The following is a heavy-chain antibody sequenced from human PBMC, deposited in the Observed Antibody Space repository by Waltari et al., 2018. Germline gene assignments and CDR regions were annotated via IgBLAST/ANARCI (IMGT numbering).Heavy chain of an antibody. CDR3: AKDDTVFDY. Sequence: EVQLLESGGGLVQPGGSLRLSCAASGFTFSSYAMSWVRQAPGKGLEWVSGIYSGGRTYDADSVKGRFTISRDNSKNTLYLQMNSLRAEDTAVYYCAKDDTVFDYWGQGTLVTVSS. D-gene: IGHD4-17*01. CDR2: IYSGGRT. CDR1: GFTFSSYA. V-gene: IGHV3-23*03. J-gene: IGHJ4*02.